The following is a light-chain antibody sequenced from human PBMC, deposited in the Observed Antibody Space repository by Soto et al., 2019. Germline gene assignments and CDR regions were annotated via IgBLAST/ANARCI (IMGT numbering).Light chain of an antibody. J-gene: IGKJ2*01. Sequence: DIQMTQSPSSLSASVGDRVTITCRASQSIDSHLNWYQQKPGKAPKLLIYAASSLQSGVPSRFSGSGSGTDFTLTISSLQPEDFATYYCQQSYSFLYTFGQGTKLEIK. CDR3: QQSYSFLYT. CDR1: QSIDSH. CDR2: AAS. V-gene: IGKV1-39*01.